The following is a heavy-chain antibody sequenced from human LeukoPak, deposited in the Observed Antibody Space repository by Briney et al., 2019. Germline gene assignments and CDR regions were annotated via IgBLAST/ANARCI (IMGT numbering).Heavy chain of an antibody. CDR2: ISAYNGNT. CDR3: ARETRWFGEYYFDY. Sequence: ASVKVSCKASGYTFTSYGISWVRQAPGQGLEWMGWISAYNGNTNYAQKLQGRVTMTTDTSTSTAYMELRSLRSDDTAVYYCARETRWFGEYYFDYWGKGTLVTVSS. J-gene: IGHJ4*02. CDR1: GYTFTSYG. D-gene: IGHD3-10*01. V-gene: IGHV1-18*01.